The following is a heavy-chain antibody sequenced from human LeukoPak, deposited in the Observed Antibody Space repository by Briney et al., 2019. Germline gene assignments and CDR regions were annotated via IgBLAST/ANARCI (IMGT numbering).Heavy chain of an antibody. CDR1: GYTFTGHY. V-gene: IGHV1-2*02. Sequence: ASVKVSCKASGYTFTGHYMHWVRQAPGQGLEWMGWINPNSGVTNYAQKFHGRVTMTRDTSISTAYMELSGLRSDDTAVYYCARGVLAGYDSSGYPFYNRFDPWGQGTLVTVSS. J-gene: IGHJ5*02. CDR2: INPNSGVT. CDR3: ARGVLAGYDSSGYPFYNRFDP. D-gene: IGHD3-22*01.